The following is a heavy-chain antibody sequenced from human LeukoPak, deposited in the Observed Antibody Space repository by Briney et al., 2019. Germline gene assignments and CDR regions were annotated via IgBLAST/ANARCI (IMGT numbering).Heavy chain of an antibody. V-gene: IGHV4-34*01. CDR1: GGSFSGYY. D-gene: IGHD1-26*01. Sequence: SEILSLTCAVYGGSFSGYYWSWIRQPPGKGLEWIGEINHSGSTNYNPSLKSRVTISVDTSKNQFSLKLSSVTAADTAVYYCAKSGGYGLDYWGQGTLVTVSS. CDR3: AKSGGYGLDY. J-gene: IGHJ4*01. CDR2: INHSGST.